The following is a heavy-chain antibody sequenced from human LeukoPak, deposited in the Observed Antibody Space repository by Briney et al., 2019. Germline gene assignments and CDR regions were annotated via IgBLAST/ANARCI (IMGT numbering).Heavy chain of an antibody. Sequence: ASVKVSCKASGYTFKNYGISWVRQAPGQGLEWMGWISAYNGYTKYAQKVQGRVTMTTDTSTSTAYMELRSLRSDDTAVYYCARGAVNRYNWNDDNYYYYYMDVWGKGTTVIISS. V-gene: IGHV1-18*01. CDR2: ISAYNGYT. CDR1: GYTFKNYG. D-gene: IGHD1-1*01. J-gene: IGHJ6*03. CDR3: ARGAVNRYNWNDDNYYYYYMDV.